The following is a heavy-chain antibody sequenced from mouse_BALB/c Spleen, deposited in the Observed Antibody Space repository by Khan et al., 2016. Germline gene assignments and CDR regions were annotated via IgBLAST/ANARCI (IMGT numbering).Heavy chain of an antibody. CDR2: IHYSGST. J-gene: IGHJ4*01. V-gene: IGHV3-1*02. Sequence: EVQLQESGPDLVKPSQSLSLTCTVTGYSITSGYIWHWIRQFPGNKLEWMGNIHYSGSTNYNPTLKSRISITGDTSKNQFFLQLNTVTTEDTAIYYCASWDGCCAMDYWGQGTSVTVSS. D-gene: IGHD2-3*01. CDR1: GYSITSGYI. CDR3: ASWDGCCAMDY.